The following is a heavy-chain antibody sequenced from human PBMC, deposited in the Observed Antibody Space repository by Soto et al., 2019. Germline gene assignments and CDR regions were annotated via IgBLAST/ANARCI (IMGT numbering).Heavy chain of an antibody. CDR3: ARDPSGFKDY. CDR1: GYTFTDFG. Sequence: ASVKVSCKAAGYTFTDFGFSWVRQAPGQGHEWMGGISTYNGNTNYAQKFQGRVTMTTDTSTSTVYMELRSLRSDDTAVYYCARDPSGFKDYWGQGTLVTGSS. D-gene: IGHD1-26*01. CDR2: ISTYNGNT. J-gene: IGHJ4*02. V-gene: IGHV1-18*01.